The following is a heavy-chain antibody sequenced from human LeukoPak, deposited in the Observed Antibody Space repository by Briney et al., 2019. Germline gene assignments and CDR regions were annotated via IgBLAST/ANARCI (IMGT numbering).Heavy chain of an antibody. CDR1: GGSIRGYY. J-gene: IGHJ6*03. Sequence: SETLSITCNVSGGSIRGYYWSWIRQPPWKGLEWIGYIYSSGSTNYNPSLKSRVTMSVDTSKNQFSLKVSSVTAADTAVYYCARVFDSGSQAYFYYMDVWGKGTTVTISS. D-gene: IGHD3-10*01. V-gene: IGHV4-59*01. CDR3: ARVFDSGSQAYFYYMDV. CDR2: IYSSGST.